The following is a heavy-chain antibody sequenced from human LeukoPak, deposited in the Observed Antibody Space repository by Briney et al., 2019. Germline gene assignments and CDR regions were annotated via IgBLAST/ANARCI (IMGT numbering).Heavy chain of an antibody. Sequence: SETLSLTCTVSGGSISTYYWSWIRQPAGKGLEWIGRMYTSGTTKYNPSLKSRVTMSVDTSNNQFSLRVSSVTAADTAVYYCARDQGSYYGVDVWGQGTTVTVSS. J-gene: IGHJ6*02. CDR3: ARDQGSYYGVDV. V-gene: IGHV4-4*07. CDR2: MYTSGTT. CDR1: GGSISTYY.